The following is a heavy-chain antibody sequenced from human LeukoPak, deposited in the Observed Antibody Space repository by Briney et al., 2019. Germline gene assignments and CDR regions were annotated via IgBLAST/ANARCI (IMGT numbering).Heavy chain of an antibody. J-gene: IGHJ4*02. CDR1: GFTFSSYG. V-gene: IGHV3-30*18. D-gene: IGHD6-13*01. CDR2: ISNDGSNK. CDR3: AKTGIAAGYYFDY. Sequence: GGSLRLSCAASGFTFSSYGMHWVRQAPGKGLEWVAVISNDGSNKYYADSVKGRFTISRDNSMNTLYLQMNSLRAEDTAVYYCAKTGIAAGYYFDYWGQGTLVTVSS.